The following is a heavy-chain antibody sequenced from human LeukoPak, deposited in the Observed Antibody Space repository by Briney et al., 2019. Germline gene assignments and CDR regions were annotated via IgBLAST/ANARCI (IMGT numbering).Heavy chain of an antibody. J-gene: IGHJ5*02. CDR1: GFTFSSYA. Sequence: GGSLRLSCAASGFTFSSYAMSWVRQAPGKGLEWVSAISGSGGSTYYADSVKGRFTISRDNSKNTLYLQMNSLRAEDTAVYYCAKGRVVPAAGINWFDPWGQGTLVTVSS. CDR3: AKGRVVPAAGINWFDP. V-gene: IGHV3-23*01. CDR2: ISGSGGST. D-gene: IGHD2-2*01.